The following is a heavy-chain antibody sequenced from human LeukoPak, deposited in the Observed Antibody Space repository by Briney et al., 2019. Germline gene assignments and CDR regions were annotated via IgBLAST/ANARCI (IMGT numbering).Heavy chain of an antibody. Sequence: PSETLSLTCAVSGGSISSGGYSWRWIRQPPGKGLEWIGYIYHSGSTYYNPSLKSRVTISVDRSKNQFSLKLSSVTAADTAVYYCARFITMIAFDIWGQGTMVTVSS. V-gene: IGHV4-30-2*01. CDR2: IYHSGST. CDR3: ARFITMIAFDI. J-gene: IGHJ3*02. D-gene: IGHD3-22*01. CDR1: GGSISSGGYS.